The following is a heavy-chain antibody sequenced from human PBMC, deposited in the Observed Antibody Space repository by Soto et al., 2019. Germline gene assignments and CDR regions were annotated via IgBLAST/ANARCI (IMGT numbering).Heavy chain of an antibody. CDR1: GYTFTRYG. J-gene: IGHJ6*02. D-gene: IGHD3-16*01. Sequence: QVQLVQSGAEVKNPGASVKVSCKASGYTFTRYGIGWARQAPGQGLEWMGWINTYNGKTNDAQNVQGRVTLTTDTSTSTADMEMRSLRSNDTAIYYCAMVDVYVTPSPQDVWGQGTTVIVSS. CDR2: INTYNGKT. CDR3: AMVDVYVTPSPQDV. V-gene: IGHV1-18*01.